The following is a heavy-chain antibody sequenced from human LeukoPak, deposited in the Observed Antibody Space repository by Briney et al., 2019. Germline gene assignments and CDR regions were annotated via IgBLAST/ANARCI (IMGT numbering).Heavy chain of an antibody. CDR2: INHSGST. CDR3: ARGLHCYYDSTRAFDI. Sequence: SETLSLTCAVYGGSFSGYYWSWIRQPPGKGLEWIGEINHSGSTNYNPSLKSRVTISVDTSKNQFSLKLSSVTAADTAVYYCARGLHCYYDSTRAFDIWGQGTMVTVSS. CDR1: GGSFSGYY. J-gene: IGHJ3*02. V-gene: IGHV4-34*01. D-gene: IGHD3-22*01.